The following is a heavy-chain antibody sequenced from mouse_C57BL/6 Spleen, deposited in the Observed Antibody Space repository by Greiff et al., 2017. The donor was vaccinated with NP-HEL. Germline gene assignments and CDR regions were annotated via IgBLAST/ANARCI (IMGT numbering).Heavy chain of an antibody. Sequence: QVQLQQPGAELVKPGASVKLSCKASGYTFTSYWMHWVKQRPGQGLEWIGMIHPNSGSTNYNEKFKSKATLTVDKSSSTAYMQLSSLTSEDSAVYYCARPIYYDYDNFDYWGQGTTLTVSS. D-gene: IGHD2-4*01. CDR3: ARPIYYDYDNFDY. CDR2: IHPNSGST. V-gene: IGHV1-64*01. CDR1: GYTFTSYW. J-gene: IGHJ2*01.